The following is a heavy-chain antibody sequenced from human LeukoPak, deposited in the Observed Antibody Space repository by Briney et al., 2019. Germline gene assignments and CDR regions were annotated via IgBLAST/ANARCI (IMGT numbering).Heavy chain of an antibody. CDR2: IYTSGST. CDR3: ARETDYYYYYMDV. Sequence: SETLSLTCTVSGGSISSGSYYWSWIRQPAGKGLEWIGRIYTSGSTNYNPSLKSRVTISVDTSKNQFSLKLSSVTAADTAVYYCARETDYYYYYMDVWGKGTTVTISS. CDR1: GGSISSGSYY. J-gene: IGHJ6*03. D-gene: IGHD2-21*02. V-gene: IGHV4-61*02.